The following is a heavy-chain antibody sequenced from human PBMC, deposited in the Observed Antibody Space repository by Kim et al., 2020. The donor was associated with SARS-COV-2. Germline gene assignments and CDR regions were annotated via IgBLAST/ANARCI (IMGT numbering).Heavy chain of an antibody. CDR2: IKQDGSEK. CDR3: AREGYYYGSGSYSYYYYYDGMDV. Sequence: GGSLRLSCAASGFTFSSYWMSWVRQAPGKGLEWVANIKQDGSEKYYVDSVKGRFTISRDNAKNSLYLQMNSLRAEDTAVYYCAREGYYYGSGSYSYYYYYDGMDVWGQGTTVTVSS. J-gene: IGHJ6*02. CDR1: GFTFSSYW. V-gene: IGHV3-7*03. D-gene: IGHD3-10*01.